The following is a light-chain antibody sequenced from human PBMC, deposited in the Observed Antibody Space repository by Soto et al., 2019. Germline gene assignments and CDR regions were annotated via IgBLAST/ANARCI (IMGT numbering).Light chain of an antibody. CDR3: QQAYNLPEIT. Sequence: PVERVTLSCRAIQSVSSSYLTWYQQKPGQAPMLLIYGASTRATSIPARFSGSGSGTDFTLTISSLQPEDFAVYYCQQAYNLPEITFGQGTRLDIK. J-gene: IGKJ5*01. CDR1: QSVSSSY. CDR2: GAS. V-gene: IGKV3D-7*01.